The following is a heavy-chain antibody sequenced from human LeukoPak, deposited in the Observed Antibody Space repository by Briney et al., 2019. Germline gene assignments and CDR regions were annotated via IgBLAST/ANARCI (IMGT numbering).Heavy chain of an antibody. J-gene: IGHJ3*02. Sequence: PGGSLRLSCAASGFTFSSYGMHWVRQAPGKGLEWVAVIWYDGSNKYYADSVKGRFTISRDNSKNTLYLQMNSLRAEDTAVCYCARDCSSNSCYGGAFDIWGQGTMVTVSS. V-gene: IGHV3-33*01. CDR2: IWYDGSNK. CDR3: ARDCSSNSCYGGAFDI. D-gene: IGHD2-2*01. CDR1: GFTFSSYG.